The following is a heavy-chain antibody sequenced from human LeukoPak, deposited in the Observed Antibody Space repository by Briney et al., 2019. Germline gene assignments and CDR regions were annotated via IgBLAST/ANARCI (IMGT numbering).Heavy chain of an antibody. V-gene: IGHV3-43*02. CDR3: AKVGYNSWGIDY. Sequence: GGSLRLSCAASGFTFDDYAMQWVRQAPGKGLEWVSLISGDGGSTYYADSVKGRFTIPRDNSKNSLYLQMNSLRTEDTALYYCAKVGYNSWGIDYWGQGTLVTVSS. D-gene: IGHD5-24*01. CDR1: GFTFDDYA. J-gene: IGHJ4*02. CDR2: ISGDGGST.